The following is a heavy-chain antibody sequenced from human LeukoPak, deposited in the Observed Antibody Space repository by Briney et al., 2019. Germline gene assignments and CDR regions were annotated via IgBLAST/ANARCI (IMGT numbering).Heavy chain of an antibody. Sequence: GGSLRLSCAASGFTFSSYWMHWVRQAPGKGLVWVSRIYSDANSTTYADSVMGRFTISRDNAKNTLYLQMNSLRAEDTAVYYCARSGVWSKGPDYWGQGTLVTVSS. CDR2: IYSDANST. D-gene: IGHD1-26*01. CDR3: ARSGVWSKGPDY. J-gene: IGHJ4*02. CDR1: GFTFSSYW. V-gene: IGHV3-74*01.